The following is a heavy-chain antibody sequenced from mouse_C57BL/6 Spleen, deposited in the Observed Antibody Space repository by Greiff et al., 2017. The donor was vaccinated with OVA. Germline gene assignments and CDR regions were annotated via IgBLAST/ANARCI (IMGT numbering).Heavy chain of an antibody. V-gene: IGHV1-81*01. J-gene: IGHJ2*01. CDR1: GYTFTSYG. CDR2: IYPGSGNT. Sequence: QVQLQQSGAELARPGASVKLSCKASGYTFTSYGISWVKQRTGQGLEWIGEIYPGSGNTYYNEKFKGKATLTADKSSSTAYMELRSLTSEDSAVYFCARAKGIDYGSSSDYWGQGTTLTVSS. CDR3: ARAKGIDYGSSSDY. D-gene: IGHD1-1*01.